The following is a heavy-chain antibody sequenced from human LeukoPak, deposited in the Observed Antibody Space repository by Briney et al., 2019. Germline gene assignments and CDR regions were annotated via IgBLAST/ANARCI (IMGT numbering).Heavy chain of an antibody. J-gene: IGHJ4*02. CDR1: GFTFSSYW. V-gene: IGHV3-7*03. Sequence: GGSLRLSCVASGFTFSSYWMSWVRQAPGKGLEWVANIKQDESEKWYVDSVKGRFTISRDNAEQSLYLQINSLRAGDTAVYYCARGNDYDDYVGIYFDSWGQGTLVTVSS. CDR3: ARGNDYDDYVGIYFDS. CDR2: IKQDESEK. D-gene: IGHD4-17*01.